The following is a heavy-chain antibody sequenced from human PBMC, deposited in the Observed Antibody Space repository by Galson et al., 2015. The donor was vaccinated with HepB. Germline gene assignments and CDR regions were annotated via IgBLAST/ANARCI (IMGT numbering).Heavy chain of an antibody. Sequence: ETLSLTCAVSGDSISASPSYWAWIRQSPGKGRGWIGSVFPGGGPPYTWSPRSRVTISVDTSKNYFSLRLTSVTAADTALYYCAKHPYISGWLYWYFDLWGRGTLVTVSS. CDR3: AKHPYISGWLYWYFDL. J-gene: IGHJ2*01. CDR1: GDSISASPSY. CDR2: VFPGGGP. V-gene: IGHV4-39*01. D-gene: IGHD6-19*01.